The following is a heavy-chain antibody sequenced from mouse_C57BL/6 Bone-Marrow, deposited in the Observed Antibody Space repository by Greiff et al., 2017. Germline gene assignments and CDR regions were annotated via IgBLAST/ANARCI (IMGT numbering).Heavy chain of an antibody. D-gene: IGHD1-1*01. J-gene: IGHJ3*01. CDR3: ADYYGSSYGGFAY. V-gene: IGHV1-81*01. CDR1: GYTFTSYG. Sequence: VHLVESGAELARPGASVKLSCKASGYTFTSYGISWVKQRTGQGLEWIGEIYPRSGNTYYNEKFKGKATLTADKSSSTAYMELRSLTSEDSAVYFCADYYGSSYGGFAYWGQGTLVTVSA. CDR2: IYPRSGNT.